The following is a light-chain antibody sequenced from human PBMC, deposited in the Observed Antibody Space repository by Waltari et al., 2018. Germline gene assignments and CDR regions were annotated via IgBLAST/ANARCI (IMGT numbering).Light chain of an antibody. V-gene: IGKV3-11*01. CDR3: QQRTNWGGS. J-gene: IGKJ3*01. CDR2: DLS. CDR1: HNVNGY. Sequence: IVLTQSPGTLSLSPGERATLSCRASHNVNGYFAWHQHKPGQSPRLLMYDLSKRATGIPARFSGSWSGTDFTLTIDSLEPEDFAIYYCQQRTNWGGSFGPGTKVDIK.